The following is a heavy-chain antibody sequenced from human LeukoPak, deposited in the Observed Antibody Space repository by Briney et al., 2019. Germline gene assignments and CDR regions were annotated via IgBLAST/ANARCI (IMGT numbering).Heavy chain of an antibody. Sequence: GGSLRLSCAASGITFSSHAMSWVRQAPGKGLEWVSLISGSGGHTYYGDSVKGRFTISRDNSTNRLYLQMNSLRPEDTAVYYCAKGGAATMRDGYNYYYYYMEVWVGGTTVTDSS. V-gene: IGHV3-23*01. CDR1: GITFSSHA. D-gene: IGHD5-24*01. CDR3: AKGGAATMRDGYNYYYYYMEV. CDR2: ISGSGGHT. J-gene: IGHJ6*03.